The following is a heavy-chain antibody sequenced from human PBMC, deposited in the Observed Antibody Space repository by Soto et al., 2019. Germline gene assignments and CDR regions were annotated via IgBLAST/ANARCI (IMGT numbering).Heavy chain of an antibody. CDR3: ARGNGRIFGVVIINYYGMDV. D-gene: IGHD3-3*01. CDR2: IIPIFGTA. V-gene: IGHV1-69*13. Sequence: SVKVSCKASGGTFSSYAISWVRQAPGQGLEWMGGIIPIFGTANYAQKFQGRVTITADESTSTAYMELSSLRSEDTAVYYCARGNGRIFGVVIINYYGMDVWGQGTTVTVSS. J-gene: IGHJ6*02. CDR1: GGTFSSYA.